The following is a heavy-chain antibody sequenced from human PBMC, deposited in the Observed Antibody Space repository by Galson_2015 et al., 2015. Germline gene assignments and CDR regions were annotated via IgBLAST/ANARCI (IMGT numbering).Heavy chain of an antibody. CDR1: CFPFLLSF. V-gene: IGHV3-7*03. J-gene: IGHJ4*02. D-gene: IGHD5-18*01. Sequence: SLLLSFSASCFPFLLSFLLLFLPSPGKGLEWVANIKQDGSEKYYVDSVKGRFTISRDNAKNSLYLQMNSLRAEDTAVYYCARGEADTAMYFDSWGQATLVPVSS. CDR2: IKQDGSEK. CDR3: ARGEADTAMYFDS.